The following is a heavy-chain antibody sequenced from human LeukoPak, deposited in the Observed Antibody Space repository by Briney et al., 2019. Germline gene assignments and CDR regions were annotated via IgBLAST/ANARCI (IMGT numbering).Heavy chain of an antibody. CDR1: GGSISSYY. CDR2: IYTSGST. V-gene: IGHV4-4*07. J-gene: IGHJ4*02. Sequence: SETLSLTCTVSGGSISSYYWTWVRQPAGKGLEWIGRIYTSGSTNYSPSLKSRVTMSVDTSKNEFSLKLSSVTAADTAVYYCARVRIAARPGSYFDYWGQGTLVTVSS. CDR3: ARVRIAARPGSYFDY. D-gene: IGHD6-6*01.